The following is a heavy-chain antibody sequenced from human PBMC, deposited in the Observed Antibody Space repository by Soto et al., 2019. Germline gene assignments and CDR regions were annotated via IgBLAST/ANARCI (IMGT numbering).Heavy chain of an antibody. Sequence: QVQLVQSGAEVKKPGASVKVSCKASGYTFTSYYMHWVRQAHGQGREWMGIINPSGGSTSYAQKFQGRVTMTRDTSTSTVYMELSSLRSEDTAVYYCAREDVLLWFGELLSPFDYWGQGTLVTVSS. J-gene: IGHJ4*02. CDR1: GYTFTSYY. D-gene: IGHD3-10*01. CDR2: INPSGGST. V-gene: IGHV1-46*01. CDR3: AREDVLLWFGELLSPFDY.